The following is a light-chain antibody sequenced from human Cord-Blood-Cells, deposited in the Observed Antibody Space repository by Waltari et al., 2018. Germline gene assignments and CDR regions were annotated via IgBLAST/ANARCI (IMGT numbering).Light chain of an antibody. CDR1: SSDVGRYNY. V-gene: IGLV2-8*01. CDR2: EVS. CDR3: SSYAGSNNYV. J-gene: IGLJ1*01. Sequence: QSALTQPPSASGSPGQSVNISCTGTSSDVGRYNYVSWYQQHPGKAPRLMIYEVSKRPSGVPDRFSGSKSGNTASLTVAGLQAEDEADYYCSSYAGSNNYVFGTGTKVTVL.